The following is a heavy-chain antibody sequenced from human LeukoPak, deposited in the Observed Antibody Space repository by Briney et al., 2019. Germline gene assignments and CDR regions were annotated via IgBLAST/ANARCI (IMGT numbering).Heavy chain of an antibody. CDR2: INPNSGGT. CDR3: ATQNNSYFDY. Sequence: ASVKVSCKASGYTFTGYYIHWVRQAPGQGLEWMGWINPNSGGTKYAQKFQGRVTMTRDTSISTAYMEVSRLRSDDTAVYYCATQNNSYFDYWGQGTLVTVSS. V-gene: IGHV1-2*02. J-gene: IGHJ4*02. CDR1: GYTFTGYY. D-gene: IGHD1-20*01.